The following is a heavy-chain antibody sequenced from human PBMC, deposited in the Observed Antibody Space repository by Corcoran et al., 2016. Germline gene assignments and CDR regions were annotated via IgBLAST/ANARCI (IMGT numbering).Heavy chain of an antibody. D-gene: IGHD3-22*01. J-gene: IGHJ5*02. CDR1: GYTFTSNG. CDR3: ARWSEYYYDSSGYYPNWFDP. CDR2: ISAYNGNT. Sequence: QVQLVQSGAEVKKPGASVKVSCKASGYTFTSNGISWVRQAPGQGLEWMGWISAYNGNTNYAQKLQGRVTMTTDTTTSTAYMELRSLRSDDTAVNNWARWSEYYYDSSGYYPNWFDPWGQETLVTVSS. V-gene: IGHV1-18*01.